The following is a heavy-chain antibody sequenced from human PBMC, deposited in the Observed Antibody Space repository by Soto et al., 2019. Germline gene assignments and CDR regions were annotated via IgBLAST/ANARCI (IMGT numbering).Heavy chain of an antibody. Sequence: QVQLVQSGAEVKKPGSSVKVSCKASGGTFSSYAISWVRQAPGQGLEWMGGIIPIFGTANYAQKFQGRVTITAGEATSTAYMELSSVRAEDTAVYYCARDPANDFWSGYSTDYYYGMDVWGQGTTVTVSS. CDR3: ARDPANDFWSGYSTDYYYGMDV. CDR1: GGTFSSYA. V-gene: IGHV1-69*01. J-gene: IGHJ6*02. D-gene: IGHD3-3*01. CDR2: IIPIFGTA.